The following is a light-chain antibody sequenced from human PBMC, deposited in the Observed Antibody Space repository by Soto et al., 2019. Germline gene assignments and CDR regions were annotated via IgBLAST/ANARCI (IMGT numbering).Light chain of an antibody. CDR3: QQYGSSPPTWT. CDR2: GAS. Sequence: EIVMTQSPATLSVSPGERATLSCRASQSVVTNLAWYQQKPGQAPRLLIYGASSRATGIPDRFSGSGSGTDFTLTISRLEPEDFAVYYCQQYGSSPPTWTFGQGTKVDIK. V-gene: IGKV3-20*01. J-gene: IGKJ1*01. CDR1: QSVVTN.